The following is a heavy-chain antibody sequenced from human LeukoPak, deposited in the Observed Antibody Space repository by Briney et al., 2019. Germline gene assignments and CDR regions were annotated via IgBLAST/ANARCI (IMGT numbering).Heavy chain of an antibody. J-gene: IGHJ4*02. CDR3: VRLPRSNSVY. Sequence: PGGSLRLSCGVTGFTFSNEWMHWDRQAPGKGLEWVALINQDGSAKQYVDSVKGRFTISRDNAKNSVYLQINSLRVEDTAVYYCVRLPRSNSVYWGQGTLVTVSS. CDR2: INQDGSAK. V-gene: IGHV3-7*01. CDR1: GFTFSNEW. D-gene: IGHD1-26*01.